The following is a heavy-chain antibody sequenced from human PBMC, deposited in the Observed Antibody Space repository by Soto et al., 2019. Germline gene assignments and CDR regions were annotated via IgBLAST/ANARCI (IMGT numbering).Heavy chain of an antibody. Sequence: QVQLQESGPGLVKPSETLSLTCTVSGVSINSYYWSWIRQPPVKGLEWIGYIYYSGSTNYNPSLNSRVTLSVDTSKNQFSLKLSSVTAADKAVYYCARRYGGNFDYWCQGTLVTISS. J-gene: IGHJ4*02. D-gene: IGHD1-26*01. CDR2: IYYSGST. CDR3: ARRYGGNFDY. V-gene: IGHV4-59*01. CDR1: GVSINSYY.